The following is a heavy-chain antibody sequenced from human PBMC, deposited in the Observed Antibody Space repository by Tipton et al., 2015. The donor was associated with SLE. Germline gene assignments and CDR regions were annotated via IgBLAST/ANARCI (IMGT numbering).Heavy chain of an antibody. CDR2: ISGSDGST. D-gene: IGHD6-19*01. V-gene: IGHV3-23*04. CDR3: ARLGGWYDGVGGY. CDR1: GFTFSSYA. J-gene: IGHJ4*02. Sequence: QLVQSGGGLVKPGGSLRLSCTASGFTFSSYAMNWVRQAPGKGLEWVSGISGSDGSTYYAHSVKGRFTISRDNSKNTLYLQMNSLRAEDTAIYYCARLGGWYDGVGGYWGQGTLVTVSS.